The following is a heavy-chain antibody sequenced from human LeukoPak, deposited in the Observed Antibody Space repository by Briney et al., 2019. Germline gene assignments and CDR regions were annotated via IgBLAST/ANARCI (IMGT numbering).Heavy chain of an antibody. D-gene: IGHD7-27*01. Sequence: ASVKVSCKASGYTLTSYGISWVRQAPGQGLEWMGWISAYNGNTNYAQKLQGRVTMTTDTSTSTAYMELGSLRSDDTAVYYCASGDIPPRSYYYYGMDVWGQGTTVTVSS. J-gene: IGHJ6*02. V-gene: IGHV1-18*01. CDR3: ASGDIPPRSYYYYGMDV. CDR1: GYTLTSYG. CDR2: ISAYNGNT.